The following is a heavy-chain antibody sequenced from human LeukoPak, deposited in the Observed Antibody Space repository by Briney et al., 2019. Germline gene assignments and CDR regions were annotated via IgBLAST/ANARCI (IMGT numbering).Heavy chain of an antibody. D-gene: IGHD2-15*01. CDR2: ISYDGSNK. J-gene: IGHJ3*02. CDR3: ARDRYCSGGSCYSDHAFDI. Sequence: PGGSLRLSCAASGFTFSSYAMHWVRQAPGKGLEWVAVISYDGSNKYYADSVKGRFTISRDNSKNTLYLQMNSLRAEDTAVYYCARDRYCSGGSCYSDHAFDIWGQGTTVTVSS. V-gene: IGHV3-30-3*01. CDR1: GFTFSSYA.